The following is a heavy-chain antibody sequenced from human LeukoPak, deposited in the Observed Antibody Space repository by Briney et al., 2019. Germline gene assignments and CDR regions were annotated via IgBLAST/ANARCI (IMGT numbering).Heavy chain of an antibody. D-gene: IGHD1-1*01. CDR3: TTDLAMVGVQDY. CDR2: IKSKTDGGTT. J-gene: IGHJ4*02. V-gene: IGHV3-15*01. Sequence: GGSLRLSCAASGFTFSNAWMSWVRRAPGKGLEWVGRIKSKTDGGTTDYAAPVKGRFTISRDDSKNTLYLQMNSLKTEDTAVYYCTTDLAMVGVQDYWGQGTLVTVSS. CDR1: GFTFSNAW.